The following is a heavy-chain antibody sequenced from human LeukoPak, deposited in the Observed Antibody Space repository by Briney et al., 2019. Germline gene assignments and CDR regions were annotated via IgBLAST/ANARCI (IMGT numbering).Heavy chain of an antibody. D-gene: IGHD5-12*01. Sequence: ASVKVSCKASGYTFTDYYINWVRQAPGQGLEWMGWVNPDTTGTTFGQKFQDRVAVTWDASSFIVYLELRNLRSDDTAVYYCARNRNTGHDPYAALDVWGQGTMVTVSS. V-gene: IGHV1-2*02. CDR2: VNPDTTGT. CDR3: ARNRNTGHDPYAALDV. CDR1: GYTFTDYY. J-gene: IGHJ3*01.